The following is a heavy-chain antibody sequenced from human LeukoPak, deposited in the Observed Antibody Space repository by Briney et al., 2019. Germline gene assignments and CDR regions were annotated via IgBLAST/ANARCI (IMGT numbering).Heavy chain of an antibody. Sequence: PGRSLRLSCVASGFTFSSYGMHWVRQAPGKGLEWVAVISYDGSDKYYADSVKGRFTISRDNSKNTLYLQMNSLRAEDTAVYYCAKSMYVWGSYRSADFDYWGQGTLVTVSS. CDR3: AKSMYVWGSYRSADFDY. J-gene: IGHJ4*02. D-gene: IGHD3-16*02. V-gene: IGHV3-30*18. CDR1: GFTFSSYG. CDR2: ISYDGSDK.